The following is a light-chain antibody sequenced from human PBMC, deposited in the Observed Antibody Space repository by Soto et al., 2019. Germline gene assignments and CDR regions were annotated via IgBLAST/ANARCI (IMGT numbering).Light chain of an antibody. CDR3: SSYTTSSPVV. J-gene: IGLJ2*01. V-gene: IGLV2-14*03. CDR2: DVN. Sequence: QSVLTQPASVSGSPGQSITISCTGTSSDIGAYNYVSWYQQHSGKAPKLLIYDVNNRPSGVSHRFSGSKSGNTASLTISGLQAEDEADYYCSSYTTSSPVVFGGGTKLTVL. CDR1: SSDIGAYNY.